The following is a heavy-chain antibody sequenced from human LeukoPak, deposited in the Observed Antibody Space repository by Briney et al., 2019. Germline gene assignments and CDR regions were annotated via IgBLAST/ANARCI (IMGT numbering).Heavy chain of an antibody. CDR2: ISAYNGNT. V-gene: IGHV1-18*01. Sequence: ASVTVSCTASGYTFTSYGISWVRQAPGQGLEWLGRISAYNGNTNYAQKLQGRVTMTTDTSTSTAYMELRSLRSDDTAVCYCARVRGSYLRYYFDYWGQGTLVTVSS. D-gene: IGHD1-26*01. CDR1: GYTFTSYG. J-gene: IGHJ4*02. CDR3: ARVRGSYLRYYFDY.